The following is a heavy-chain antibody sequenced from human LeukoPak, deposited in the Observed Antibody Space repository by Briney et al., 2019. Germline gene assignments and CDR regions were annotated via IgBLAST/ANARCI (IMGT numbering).Heavy chain of an antibody. CDR1: EFTFSSHS. D-gene: IGHD2-2*01. V-gene: IGHV3-21*01. J-gene: IGHJ3*02. CDR3: ARSLKVSAALDVFDI. CDR2: ISRSGGCI. Sequence: PGGSLRLSCAASEFTFSSHSMNWVRQAPGKGLEWVSSISRSGGCIYYADSLKGRFTIFRDNAKNSLYLQMNSLRAEDTAVYFCARSLKVSAALDVFDIWGQGAMVTVSS.